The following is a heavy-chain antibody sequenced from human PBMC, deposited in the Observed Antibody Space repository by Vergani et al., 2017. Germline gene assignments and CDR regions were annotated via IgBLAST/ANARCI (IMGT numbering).Heavy chain of an antibody. CDR1: GFTFNQYG. J-gene: IGHJ4*02. V-gene: IGHV3-33*01. CDR2: TWYDGNNK. D-gene: IGHD2-8*02. CDR3: ARDEEVLGHYFDY. Sequence: QVQLVESGGGVVQPGRSLRLSCAASGFTFNQYGMHWVRQAPGKGLEWVAVTWYDGNNKQYADSVKGRFTISRDNSKSTMYLQMNSLRDEDTAVYYCARDEEVLGHYFDYWGQGTLVTVSS.